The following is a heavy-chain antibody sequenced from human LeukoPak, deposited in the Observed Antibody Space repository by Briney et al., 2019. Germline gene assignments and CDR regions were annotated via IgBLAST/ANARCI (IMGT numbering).Heavy chain of an antibody. CDR1: GFPFSSYS. J-gene: IGHJ4*02. CDR3: ARSLSYYDAGRRFDY. CDR2: ISSSSSYI. D-gene: IGHD3-22*01. V-gene: IGHV3-21*01. Sequence: PGGSLRLSCAASGFPFSSYSMNWLRQAPGKRLEWVSSISSSSSYIYYADSVKGRFTISRDNAKNSLYLQMNNLRAEDTAVYYCARSLSYYDAGRRFDYCGQGTLVTVSS.